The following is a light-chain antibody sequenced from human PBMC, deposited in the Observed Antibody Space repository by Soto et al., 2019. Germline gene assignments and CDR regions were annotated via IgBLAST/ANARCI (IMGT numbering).Light chain of an antibody. V-gene: IGLV2-14*01. CDR3: SAYTARRNLV. CDR1: IRDVGAYNL. Sequence: QSALTQPASLSGSAGQSITISCSGTIRDVGAYNLVSWYQQHPGTAPKLLIYEVRNRPSGISSRFSGSRSGNTASLTISGLQSEDEGDYYCSAYTARRNLVFGGGTKLTVL. J-gene: IGLJ3*02. CDR2: EVR.